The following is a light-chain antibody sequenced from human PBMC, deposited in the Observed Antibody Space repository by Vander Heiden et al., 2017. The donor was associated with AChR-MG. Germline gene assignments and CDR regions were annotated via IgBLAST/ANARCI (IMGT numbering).Light chain of an antibody. CDR2: EDS. CDR3: HVWDTTTDQGV. Sequence: LLTQPPSVSLAPAQPATITCGGNDIGSKNVKWYQQKSGQAPVLVVYEDSDGPSGIPDRFSGSNSGNTAALTISRVEAVDEAAYYCHVWDTTTDQGVFGGGTKLTVL. V-gene: IGLV3-21*02. J-gene: IGLJ2*01. CDR1: DIGSKN.